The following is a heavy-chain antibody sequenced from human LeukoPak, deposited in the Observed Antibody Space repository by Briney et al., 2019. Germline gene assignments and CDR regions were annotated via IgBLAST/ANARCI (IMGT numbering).Heavy chain of an antibody. D-gene: IGHD3-10*01. V-gene: IGHV4-59*09. Sequence: SRVTISVDTSKNQFSLKLSSVTAADTAVYYCARGYYGSGSVFDYWGQGTLVTVSS. J-gene: IGHJ4*02. CDR3: ARGYYGSGSVFDY.